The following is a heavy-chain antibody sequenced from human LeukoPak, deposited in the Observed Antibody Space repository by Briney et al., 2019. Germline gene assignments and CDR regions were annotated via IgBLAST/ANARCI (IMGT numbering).Heavy chain of an antibody. CDR3: ARGKYYMDV. CDR1: GFTFSSYA. CDR2: ISYDGSNK. J-gene: IGHJ6*03. Sequence: GRSLRLSCAASGFTFSSYAMHWVRQAPGKGLEWVAVISYDGSNKYYADSVKGRFTISRDNSKNTLYLQMNSLRAEDTAVYYCARGKYYMDVWGKGTTVTVSS. V-gene: IGHV3-30-3*01.